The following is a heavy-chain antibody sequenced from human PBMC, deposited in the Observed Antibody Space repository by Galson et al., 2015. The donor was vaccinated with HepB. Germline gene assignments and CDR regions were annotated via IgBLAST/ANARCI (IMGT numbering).Heavy chain of an antibody. CDR2: ISSNGGST. J-gene: IGHJ4*02. D-gene: IGHD5-24*01. V-gene: IGHV3-64*01. Sequence: SLRLSCAASGFTFSSYAMHWVRQAPGRGLEYVSAISSNGGSTYYANSVKGRFTISRDNSKNTLYLQMGSLRAEDMAVYYCAREGETLDGYPFDYWGQGTLVTVSS. CDR3: AREGETLDGYPFDY. CDR1: GFTFSSYA.